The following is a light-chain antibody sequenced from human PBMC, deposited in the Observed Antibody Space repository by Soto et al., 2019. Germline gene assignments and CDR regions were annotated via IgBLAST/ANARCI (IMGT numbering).Light chain of an antibody. CDR1: GSDVGAYHY. Sequence: QSVLTQPASVSGSPGQSITISCTGTGSDVGAYHYVSWYQHHPGKAPKLMIYQVTNRPSGVSDRFSGSKSGVTASLTISGLRADDEAEYDRTSYSSTDTFYFFGSGTKLTVL. V-gene: IGLV2-14*01. CDR2: QVT. CDR3: TSYSSTDTFYF. J-gene: IGLJ1*01.